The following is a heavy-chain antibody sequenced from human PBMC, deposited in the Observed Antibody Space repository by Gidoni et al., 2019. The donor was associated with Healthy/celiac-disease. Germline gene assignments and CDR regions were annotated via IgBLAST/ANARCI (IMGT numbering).Heavy chain of an antibody. Sequence: HVQLVQSGAEVMKSGCSVMVPCRAPGGTCRSYAISWVRQGPGQGRAWLGRIIPVLSISNYSQKCQGRVTSTTNKSTSTAYMELSSLGSEDTAVYYCASGVERATFESWGHGTLVTVSS. CDR2: IIPVLSIS. CDR1: GGTCRSYA. D-gene: IGHD3-3*01. V-gene: IGHV1-69*04. J-gene: IGHJ4*01. CDR3: ASGVERATFES.